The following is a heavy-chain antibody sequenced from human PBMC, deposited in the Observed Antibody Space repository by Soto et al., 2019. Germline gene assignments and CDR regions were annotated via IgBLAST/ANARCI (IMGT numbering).Heavy chain of an antibody. V-gene: IGHV1-46*03. CDR1: GYTFTSYY. Sequence: ASVKVSCKASGYTFTSYYMHWVRQAPGQGLEWMGIINPSGGSTSYAQKFQGRVTMTRDTSTSTVYMELSSLRSEDTAVYYCAIDYFGLLWFGELLSTKYYFDYWGQGTLVTVSS. CDR3: AIDYFGLLWFGELLSTKYYFDY. CDR2: INPSGGST. D-gene: IGHD3-10*01. J-gene: IGHJ4*02.